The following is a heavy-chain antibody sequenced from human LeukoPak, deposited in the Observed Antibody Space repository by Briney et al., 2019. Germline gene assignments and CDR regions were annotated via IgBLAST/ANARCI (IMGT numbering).Heavy chain of an antibody. J-gene: IGHJ5*02. V-gene: IGHV3-7*01. D-gene: IGHD2-2*01. CDR1: GFTFSSYW. Sequence: GGSLRLSCAASGFTFSSYWMIWVRQAPGKGLEWVANIKQDGSEKYYVDSVKGRFTISRDNAKNSLYLQMNSLRAEDTAVYYCARDDCSSTSCYHNWFDPWGQGTLVTVSS. CDR2: IKQDGSEK. CDR3: ARDDCSSTSCYHNWFDP.